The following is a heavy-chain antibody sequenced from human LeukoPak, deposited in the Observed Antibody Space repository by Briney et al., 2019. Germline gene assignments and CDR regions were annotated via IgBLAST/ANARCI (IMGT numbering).Heavy chain of an antibody. Sequence: PGRSLRLSCAASGFTFSSYAMNWVRQAPGKGLEWVSYISSSGSTIYYADSVKGRFTISRDNAKNSLYLQMNSLRAEDTAVYYCARDPGIVGATQTFDIWGQGTMVTVSS. V-gene: IGHV3-48*03. CDR1: GFTFSSYA. CDR3: ARDPGIVGATQTFDI. J-gene: IGHJ3*02. D-gene: IGHD1-26*01. CDR2: ISSSGSTI.